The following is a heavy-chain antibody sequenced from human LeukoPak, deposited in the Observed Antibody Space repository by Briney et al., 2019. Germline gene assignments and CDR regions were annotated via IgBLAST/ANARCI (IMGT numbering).Heavy chain of an antibody. Sequence: PSETLSLTCTVSGGSISNYYWSWIRQPPGKGLEWIGYIYYRGSTNYNPSLKSRVIISVDTSKNQFSLKLSSVAAADTTVYYCARDYGDYFDYWGQGTLVTVSS. D-gene: IGHD4-17*01. CDR3: ARDYGDYFDY. V-gene: IGHV4-59*01. CDR2: IYYRGST. CDR1: GGSISNYY. J-gene: IGHJ4*02.